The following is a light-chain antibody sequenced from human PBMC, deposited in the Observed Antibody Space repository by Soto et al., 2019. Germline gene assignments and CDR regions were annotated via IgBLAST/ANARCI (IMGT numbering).Light chain of an antibody. CDR3: QHYNEWPPWT. J-gene: IGKJ1*01. CDR1: QTVSITY. V-gene: IGKV3-20*01. Sequence: VLTQSPGTLSLSPGESATLSCRASQTVSITYLTWYQQKPGQAPRLLIFGASKRATGIPDRFSGSGSGRDFTLTISGLEPEDFAVYYCQHYNEWPPWTFGQGTKVDIK. CDR2: GAS.